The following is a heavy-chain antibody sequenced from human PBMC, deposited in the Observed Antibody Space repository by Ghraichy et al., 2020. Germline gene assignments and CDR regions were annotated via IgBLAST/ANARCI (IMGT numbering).Heavy chain of an antibody. CDR3: ARDPTYYDILTGYYNEGIFDY. CDR1: GDSVSSNSAA. CDR2: TYYRSKWYN. D-gene: IGHD3-9*01. Sequence: LSLTCAISGDSVSSNSAAWNWIRQSPSRGLEWLGRTYYRSKWYNDYAVSVKSRITINPDTSKNQFSLQLNSVTPEDTAVYYCARDPTYYDILTGYYNEGIFDYWGQGTLVTVSS. V-gene: IGHV6-1*01. J-gene: IGHJ4*02.